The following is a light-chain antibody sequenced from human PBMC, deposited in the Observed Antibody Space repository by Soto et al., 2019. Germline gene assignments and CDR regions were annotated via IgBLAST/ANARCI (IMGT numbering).Light chain of an antibody. J-gene: IGKJ4*01. CDR2: AAS. CDR1: QGISNS. CDR3: QPDNSARVT. V-gene: IGKV1-27*01. Sequence: DIQMTQSPSSLSASVGDRVTITCRASQGISNSLAWYQQNAGKSPKLLIYAASNFQSGVPSRFSGSGSGTDFSLSISGLQPEDVATYNCQPDNSARVTFGGGTKVEIK.